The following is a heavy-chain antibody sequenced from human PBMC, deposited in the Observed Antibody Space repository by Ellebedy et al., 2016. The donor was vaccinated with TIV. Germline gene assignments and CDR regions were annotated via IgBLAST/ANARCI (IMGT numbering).Heavy chain of an antibody. V-gene: IGHV1-3*01. CDR3: ARNSELIAVGWFDP. D-gene: IGHD1-26*01. CDR1: GYTFTNYA. Sequence: ASVKVSCKASGYTFTNYAIHWVRQAPGQRLEWLGWINPGNGNTKYSQNFQGRVTMTRDTSASTAYLELSSLRSEDTAIYYCARNSELIAVGWFDPWGPGTLVTVSS. J-gene: IGHJ5*02. CDR2: INPGNGNT.